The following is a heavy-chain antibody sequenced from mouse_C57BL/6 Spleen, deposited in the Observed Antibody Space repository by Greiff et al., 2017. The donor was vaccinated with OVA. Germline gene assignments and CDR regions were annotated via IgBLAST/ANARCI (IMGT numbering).Heavy chain of an antibody. D-gene: IGHD2-3*01. J-gene: IGHJ4*01. V-gene: IGHV5-6*01. Sequence: EVHLVESGGDLVKPGGSLKLSCAASGFTFSSYGMSWVRQTPDKRLEWVATISSGGSYTYYPDSVKGRFTISRDNAKNTLYLQMSSLKSEDTAMYYCARHDDNAMDYWGQGTSVTVSS. CDR3: ARHDDNAMDY. CDR1: GFTFSSYG. CDR2: ISSGGSYT.